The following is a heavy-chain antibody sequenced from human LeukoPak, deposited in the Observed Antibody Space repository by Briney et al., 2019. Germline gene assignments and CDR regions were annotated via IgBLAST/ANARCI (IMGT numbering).Heavy chain of an antibody. CDR2: VHRSGNT. Sequence: SETLSLTCSVSGGSISTYYWSWIRQPAGKGLEWIGRVHRSGNTNYNHSLQSRVTMSVDTSKNQISLRLRFVTAADTAVYYCARDDFEYSVHYGMDVWGQGTAVTVSS. CDR1: GGSISTYY. J-gene: IGHJ6*02. D-gene: IGHD3-9*01. V-gene: IGHV4-4*07. CDR3: ARDDFEYSVHYGMDV.